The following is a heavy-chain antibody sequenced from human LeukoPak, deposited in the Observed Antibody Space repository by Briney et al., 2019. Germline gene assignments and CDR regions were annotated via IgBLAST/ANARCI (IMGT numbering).Heavy chain of an antibody. V-gene: IGHV4-59*11. CDR3: ARGRGYCSSTSCYWARGFDY. D-gene: IGHD2-2*01. CDR1: GGSLNNHY. CDR2: ISHTGNT. Sequence: SETLSLTCTVSGGSLNNHYWSWVRQPPGKALEWIGYISHTGNTRSHPSLQSRVTISVDTSKNQFSLKLGSVTAADTAVYYCARGRGYCSSTSCYWARGFDYWGQGTLVTVSS. J-gene: IGHJ4*02.